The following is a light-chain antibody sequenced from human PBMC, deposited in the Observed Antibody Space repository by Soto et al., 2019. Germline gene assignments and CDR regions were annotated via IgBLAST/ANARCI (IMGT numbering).Light chain of an antibody. V-gene: IGLV2-11*01. CDR1: ISNVGGYNY. Sequence: QSALTQPRSVSGSPGQLVTISCTGSISNVGGYNYVSWYQQHPDEAPQLIIYNVNKRPSGVPDRFSGSKSGNTASLTISGLQAEDEADYYCCSYGGTVVFGGGTKLTVL. CDR3: CSYGGTVV. J-gene: IGLJ2*01. CDR2: NVN.